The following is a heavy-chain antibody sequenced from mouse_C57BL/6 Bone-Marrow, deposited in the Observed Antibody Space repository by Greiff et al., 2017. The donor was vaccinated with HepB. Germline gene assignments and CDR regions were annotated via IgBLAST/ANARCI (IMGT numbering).Heavy chain of an antibody. CDR1: GFTFSNYW. CDR3: TGWALRGYFDV. V-gene: IGHV6-3*01. J-gene: IGHJ1*03. CDR2: IRLKSDNYAT. D-gene: IGHD1-1*01. Sequence: EVQLQESGGGLVQPGGSMKLSCVASGFTFSNYWMNWVRQSPEKGLEWVAQIRLKSDNYATHYAESVKGRFTISRDDSKSSVYLQMNNLRAEDTGVYYCTGWALRGYFDVWGTGTTVTVSS.